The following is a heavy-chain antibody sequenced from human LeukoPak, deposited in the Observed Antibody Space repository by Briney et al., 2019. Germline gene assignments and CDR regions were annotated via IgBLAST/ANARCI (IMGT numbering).Heavy chain of an antibody. CDR2: IYYSGST. Sequence: PSETLSLTCTVSGGSISSSSYYWGWIRQPPGKGLEWIGSIYYSGSTYYNPSLKSRVTISVDTSKNQFSLKLSSVTAADTAVYYCASRQLWSAGFDYWGQGTLVTVSS. CDR1: GGSISSSSYY. J-gene: IGHJ4*02. CDR3: ASRQLWSAGFDY. V-gene: IGHV4-39*01. D-gene: IGHD5-18*01.